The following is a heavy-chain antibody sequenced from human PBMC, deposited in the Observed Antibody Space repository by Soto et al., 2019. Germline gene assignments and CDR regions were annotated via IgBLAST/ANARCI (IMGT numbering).Heavy chain of an antibody. Sequence: QVQLVQSGAEVKTPGASVKVSCTASGYTFSSYYMHWVRQAPGQGLEWMGIINPSGGDTGYGKKVQGRVTMTRETSTRTVYMELSSLRSEDTAVYYCARGMNEYSTSSGRRSAQRGYYYGMDVWGQGTTVTVS. CDR1: GYTFSSYY. J-gene: IGHJ6*02. V-gene: IGHV1-46*01. CDR2: INPSGGDT. CDR3: ARGMNEYSTSSGRRSAQRGYYYGMDV. D-gene: IGHD4-4*01.